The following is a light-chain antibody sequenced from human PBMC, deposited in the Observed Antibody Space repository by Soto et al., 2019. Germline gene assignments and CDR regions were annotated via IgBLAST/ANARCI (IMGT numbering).Light chain of an antibody. J-gene: IGKJ1*01. V-gene: IGKV3-20*01. Sequence: ETVLTQSPGTLSLSPGERATLSYRASQTIRSNYLAWYRQTPGQAPRLLIYGASIRATGIADRFSGSGSGTDFTCIISRLEPEDFALYFCQQYGSSLWTFGQGTKVEIK. CDR2: GAS. CDR1: QTIRSNY. CDR3: QQYGSSLWT.